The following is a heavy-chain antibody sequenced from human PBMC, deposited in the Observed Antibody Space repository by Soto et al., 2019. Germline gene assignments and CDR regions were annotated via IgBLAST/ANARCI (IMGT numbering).Heavy chain of an antibody. CDR1: GYTFTSYD. CDR3: ARGFPVVLRFLEWFPSDAFDI. J-gene: IGHJ3*02. Sequence: ASVKVSCKASGYTFTSYDINWVRQATGQGLEWMGWMNPNSGNTGYAQKFQGRVTMTRNTSISTAYMELSSLRSEDTAVYYCARGFPVVLRFLEWFPSDAFDIWGQGTTVTVSS. D-gene: IGHD3-3*01. CDR2: MNPNSGNT. V-gene: IGHV1-8*01.